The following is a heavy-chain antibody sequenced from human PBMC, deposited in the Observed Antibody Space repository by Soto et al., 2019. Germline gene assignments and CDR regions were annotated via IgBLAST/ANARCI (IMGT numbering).Heavy chain of an antibody. CDR1: GYTFTSYG. J-gene: IGHJ6*02. V-gene: IGHV1-18*01. CDR3: ARETRFPLVPGFGGGGGMDV. CDR2: ISAYNGNT. Sequence: ASVKVSCKASGYTFTSYGISWVRQAPGQGLEWMGWISAYNGNTNYAQKLQGRVTMTTDTSMSTAYMELRSLRSDDTAVYYCARETRFPLVPGFGGGGGMDVWGQGTTVTVSS. D-gene: IGHD3-16*01.